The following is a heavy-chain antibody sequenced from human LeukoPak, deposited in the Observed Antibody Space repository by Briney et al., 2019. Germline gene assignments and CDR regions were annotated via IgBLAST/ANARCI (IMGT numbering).Heavy chain of an antibody. D-gene: IGHD3-10*01. Sequence: PGRSLRLSCAASGFTFSTYAIHWVRQAPGKGLEWLSYIGGDSSPIFYADSVKGRFTISRDNAKNSLYLQMNSLRAEDTAVYYCARKAGDYWGQGTLVTVSS. CDR2: IGGDSSPI. V-gene: IGHV3-48*04. CDR3: ARKAGDY. CDR1: GFTFSTYA. J-gene: IGHJ4*02.